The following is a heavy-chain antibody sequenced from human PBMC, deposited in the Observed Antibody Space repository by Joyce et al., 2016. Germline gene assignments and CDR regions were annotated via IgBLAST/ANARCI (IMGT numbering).Heavy chain of an antibody. D-gene: IGHD1-1*01. CDR1: GFTFSSHW. Sequence: EVQLVESGEGLVQPGGSTRLSCAASGFTFSSHWLSWVRQATGKGLEWVANINPDGRKNNYADSVKGRFIISRDNAKNSLYVQMHSLRAEDTAVYYCAREFKWNWDFWGQGTLVTVSS. CDR3: AREFKWNWDF. V-gene: IGHV3-7*04. J-gene: IGHJ4*02. CDR2: INPDGRKN.